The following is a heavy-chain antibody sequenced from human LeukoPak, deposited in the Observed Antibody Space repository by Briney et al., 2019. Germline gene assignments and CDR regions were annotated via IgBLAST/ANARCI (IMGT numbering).Heavy chain of an antibody. D-gene: IGHD6-19*01. V-gene: IGHV3-23*01. CDR3: AKGGGGWFVDN. CDR2: IIGSGGTT. Sequence: GGSLRLPCAASGFSFSSYAMNWVRQAPGKGLEWVSYIIGSGGTTYYADSVKGRFTIPRDNSNNILYLQMDSLSAEDTALYYCAKGGGGWFVDNWGEGTLVTVSS. CDR1: GFSFSSYA. J-gene: IGHJ4*02.